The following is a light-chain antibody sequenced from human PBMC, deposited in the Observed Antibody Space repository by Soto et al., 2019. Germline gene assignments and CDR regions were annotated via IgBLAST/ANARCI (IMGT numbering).Light chain of an antibody. V-gene: IGKV3-11*01. CDR1: QSVSSY. Sequence: EIVLTQSPATLSLSPGGRATLSCRASQSVSSYLAWYQQKPGQAPRLLIYDASNRATGIPARFSGSGSGTDFTLTISSLEPEDFAVYYCQQRSNWPTFGPGTKVDIK. CDR3: QQRSNWPT. CDR2: DAS. J-gene: IGKJ3*01.